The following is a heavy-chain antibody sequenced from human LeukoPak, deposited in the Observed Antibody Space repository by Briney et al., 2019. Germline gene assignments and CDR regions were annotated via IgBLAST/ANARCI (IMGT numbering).Heavy chain of an antibody. D-gene: IGHD3-3*01. V-gene: IGHV1-18*01. CDR1: GYPFTSFG. J-gene: IGHJ4*02. CDR2: ITAYTSNT. CDR3: ARVFRVSETIWSGYSYYFDF. Sequence: ASVKVSCKASGYPFTSFGISWVRQAPGQGLEWMGWITAYTSNTNYAENLQGRVTMTTDTSTTTAYTELRSPRSDDTAVYYCARVFRVSETIWSGYSYYFDFWGQGTLVTVSS.